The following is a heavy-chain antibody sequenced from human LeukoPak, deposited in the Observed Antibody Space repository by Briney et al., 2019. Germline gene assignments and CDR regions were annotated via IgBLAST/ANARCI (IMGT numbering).Heavy chain of an antibody. V-gene: IGHV1-69*04. D-gene: IGHD2-2*01. CDR1: GGTFCSYA. CDR3: ARGHCSSTSCYEVYYYGMDV. J-gene: IGHJ6*02. Sequence: SVKLSCNASGGTFCSYAISWLRPAPGQGLEWMCRSIPILGIANYAQKFQGRVTTTADQSTSTSYIPLSSLRTEDTAVYYCARGHCSSTSCYEVYYYGMDVWGQGTTVTVSS. CDR2: SIPILGIA.